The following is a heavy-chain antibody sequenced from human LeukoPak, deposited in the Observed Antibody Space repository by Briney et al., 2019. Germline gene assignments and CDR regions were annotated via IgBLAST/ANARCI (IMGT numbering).Heavy chain of an antibody. CDR3: ARYQYLSSSWSYYFDY. CDR1: GFTFSDYF. Sequence: GGSLRLSCAASGFTFSDYFMGWVRQAPGKGLEWVSYITNNGRKTYYADSMKGRFTISRDNAKNSLYLQMNSLRAEDTAVYYCARYQYLSSSWSYYFDYWGQGTLVTVSS. D-gene: IGHD6-13*01. V-gene: IGHV3-11*04. J-gene: IGHJ4*02. CDR2: ITNNGRKT.